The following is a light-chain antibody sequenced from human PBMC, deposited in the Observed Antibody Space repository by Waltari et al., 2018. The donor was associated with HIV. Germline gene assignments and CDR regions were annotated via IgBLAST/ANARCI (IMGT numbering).Light chain of an antibody. Sequence: DIFMTQSPATLSVSSGDRATLSCRSSQSVSTNLARYQFKLGQAPRPLIRAASTRASGVPARFSGSGSGAEFTLAISSLQSEDFALYYCQQYENWPYTFGQGTKVEIK. CDR1: QSVSTN. V-gene: IGKV3-15*01. CDR2: AAS. CDR3: QQYENWPYT. J-gene: IGKJ2*01.